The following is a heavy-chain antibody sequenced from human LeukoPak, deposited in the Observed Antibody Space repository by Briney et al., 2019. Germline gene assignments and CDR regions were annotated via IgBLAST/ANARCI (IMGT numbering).Heavy chain of an antibody. D-gene: IGHD4-17*01. J-gene: IGHJ4*02. CDR1: GFTFSSYA. Sequence: GGSLRLSCAASGFTFSSYAMHWVRQAPGKGLEWVAVISYDGSNKYYTDSVKGRFTISRDNSKNTLYLQMNSLRAEDTAVYYCARLRGFYGDYGDYWGQGTLVTVSS. CDR2: ISYDGSNK. CDR3: ARLRGFYGDYGDY. V-gene: IGHV3-30*04.